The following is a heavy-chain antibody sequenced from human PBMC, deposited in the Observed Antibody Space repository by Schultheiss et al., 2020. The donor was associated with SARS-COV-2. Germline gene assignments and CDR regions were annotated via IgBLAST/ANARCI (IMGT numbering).Heavy chain of an antibody. V-gene: IGHV4-39*07. Sequence: SQTLSLTCTVSGGSTSSSSYYWGWIRQPPGKGLEWVGCIYYSGSTYYNPSLKSRVTISVDTSKNQFSLKVTSVTAADTGVYYCARLITGTHDYWGQGTLVTVSS. D-gene: IGHD1-20*01. CDR3: ARLITGTHDY. J-gene: IGHJ4*02. CDR2: IYYSGST. CDR1: GGSTSSSSYY.